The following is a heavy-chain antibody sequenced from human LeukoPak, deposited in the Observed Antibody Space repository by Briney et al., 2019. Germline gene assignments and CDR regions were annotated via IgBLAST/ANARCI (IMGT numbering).Heavy chain of an antibody. J-gene: IGHJ6*03. V-gene: IGHV3-43D*03. D-gene: IGHD6-6*01. CDR3: AKEGAARRRYYYYYMDV. CDR2: ISWDGGST. Sequence: GGSLRLSCAASGFTFDDYAMHWVRQAPGKGLEWVSLISWDGGSTYYADSVKGRFTISRDNSKNSLYLQTNSLRAEDTALYYCAKEGAARRRYYYYYMDVWGKGTTVTVSS. CDR1: GFTFDDYA.